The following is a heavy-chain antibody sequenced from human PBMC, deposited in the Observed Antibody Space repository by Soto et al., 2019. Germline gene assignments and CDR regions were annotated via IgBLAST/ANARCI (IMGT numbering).Heavy chain of an antibody. Sequence: PSETLSLTCTVSGGSISSGGYYWSWIRQHPGKGLEWIGYIYYSGSTYHNPSLKSRVTISVDTSKNQFSLKLSSVTAADTAVYYCAREVLVVAAPGYFDYWGQGTLVNVSS. CDR1: GGSISSGGYY. CDR3: AREVLVVAAPGYFDY. D-gene: IGHD2-15*01. J-gene: IGHJ4*02. CDR2: IYYSGST. V-gene: IGHV4-31*03.